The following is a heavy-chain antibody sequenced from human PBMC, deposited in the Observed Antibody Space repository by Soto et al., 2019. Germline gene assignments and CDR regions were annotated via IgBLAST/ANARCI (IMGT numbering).Heavy chain of an antibody. CDR1: GGTLSSYG. CDR3: AKAVFSYVLAAPSRFHL. Sequence: AEALRLSWTASGGTLSSYGEILFRQPPGKRLEWISASSGSGGSTYYAGSVKGRFTISRDNSKNTLYLQMNSLRAEDTAVYYCAKAVFSYVLAAPSRFHLWGQGTLVTVSS. V-gene: IGHV3-23*01. J-gene: IGHJ1*01. D-gene: IGHD6-6*01. CDR2: SSGSGGST.